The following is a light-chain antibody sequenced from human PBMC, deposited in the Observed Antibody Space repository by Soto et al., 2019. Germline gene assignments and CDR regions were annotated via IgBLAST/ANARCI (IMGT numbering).Light chain of an antibody. CDR2: DVS. CDR1: SSDVGGYNY. V-gene: IGLV2-11*01. CDR3: YSHAGSYTYV. Sequence: QSVLTQPRSVSGSPGQSVTISCTGTSSDVGGYNYVSWYQQHPGKAPKVMIYDVSKRPSGVPDRFSGSKSGNTASLTISGLQAEDEADYYCYSHAGSYTYVFGTGTKLTVL. J-gene: IGLJ1*01.